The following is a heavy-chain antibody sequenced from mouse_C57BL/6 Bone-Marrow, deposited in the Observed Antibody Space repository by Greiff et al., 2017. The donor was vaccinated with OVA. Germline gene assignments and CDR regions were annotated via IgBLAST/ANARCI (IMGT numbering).Heavy chain of an antibody. V-gene: IGHV1-15*01. CDR3: TRRTLLRCGFAY. J-gene: IGHJ3*01. CDR1: GYTFTDYE. D-gene: IGHD1-1*01. Sequence: VQLQQSGAELVRPGASVTLSCKASGYTFTDYEMHWVKQTPVHGLEWIGAIDPETGGTAYNQKFKGKAILTADKSSSTAYMELRSLTSEDSAVYYCTRRTLLRCGFAYWGQGTLVTVSA. CDR2: IDPETGGT.